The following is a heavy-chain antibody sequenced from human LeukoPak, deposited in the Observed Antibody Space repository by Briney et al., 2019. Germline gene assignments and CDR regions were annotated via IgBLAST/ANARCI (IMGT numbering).Heavy chain of an antibody. D-gene: IGHD1-7*01. Sequence: SETLSLTCTVSGGSISSGGYYWSWIRQHPGKGLEWIGYIYYSGSTYYNPSLKSRVTISVDTSKNQFSLKLSSVTAADTAVYYCAGLNWNYQLYYFDYWGQGTLVTVSS. CDR1: GGSISSGGYY. CDR3: AGLNWNYQLYYFDY. J-gene: IGHJ4*02. CDR2: IYYSGST. V-gene: IGHV4-31*03.